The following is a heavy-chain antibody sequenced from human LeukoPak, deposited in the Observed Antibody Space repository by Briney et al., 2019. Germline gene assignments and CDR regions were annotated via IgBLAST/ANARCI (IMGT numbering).Heavy chain of an antibody. CDR2: IYHSGST. CDR1: GGSISSSNW. J-gene: IGHJ4*02. V-gene: IGHV4-4*02. Sequence: SETLSLTCAVSGGSISSSNWWSWVRQPPGKGLEWIREIYHSGSTNYNPSLKSRVTISVDKSKNQFSLKLSSVTAADTAVYYCAGGPLAAAGTTFDYWGQGTLVTVSS. CDR3: AGGPLAAAGTTFDY. D-gene: IGHD6-13*01.